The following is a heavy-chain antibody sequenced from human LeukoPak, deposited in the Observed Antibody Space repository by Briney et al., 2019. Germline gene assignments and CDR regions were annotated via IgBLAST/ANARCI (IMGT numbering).Heavy chain of an antibody. D-gene: IGHD3-10*01. CDR2: ISKSGTDI. J-gene: IGHJ4*02. CDR1: GFLFSSKT. V-gene: IGHV3-21*01. Sequence: PGGSLRLSCAASGFLFSSKTMNSVRQAPGKGLEWVSSISKSGTDIYYADSVKGRFTISRDNAKNSLYLQMNSLRADDTAVYYCARGVKQAAQYYISGSFDYWGQGTLVTVSS. CDR3: ARGVKQAAQYYISGSFDY.